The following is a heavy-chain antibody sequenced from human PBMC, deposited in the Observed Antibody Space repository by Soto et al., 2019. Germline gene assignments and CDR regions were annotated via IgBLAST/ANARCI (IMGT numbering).Heavy chain of an antibody. D-gene: IGHD3-22*01. Sequence: AGSLRLSCAASGFTFSSYEMNWVRQAPGQGLEWVSYISSSGSTIYYSDSVKGRFTISRDNAKNSLYLQMNRLRAEDTAVYYCARDTAYYNDSSGYGMDVWGQGTTVTVSS. CDR2: ISSSGSTI. CDR1: GFTFSSYE. V-gene: IGHV3-48*03. J-gene: IGHJ6*02. CDR3: ARDTAYYNDSSGYGMDV.